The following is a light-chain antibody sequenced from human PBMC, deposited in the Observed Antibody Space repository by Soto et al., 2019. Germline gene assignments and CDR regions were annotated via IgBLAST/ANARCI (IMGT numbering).Light chain of an antibody. J-gene: IGKJ1*01. CDR3: QPYNSYPWK. Sequence: DIQMTQSPSTLSASVGDRVTITCRASQSISSWLAWYQQKPGKAPKLLIYKASSLESGVPSRFSGSGSGTEFTLTISSLQPDDFATYYCQPYNSYPWKFGQGTKVEIK. CDR2: KAS. V-gene: IGKV1-5*03. CDR1: QSISSW.